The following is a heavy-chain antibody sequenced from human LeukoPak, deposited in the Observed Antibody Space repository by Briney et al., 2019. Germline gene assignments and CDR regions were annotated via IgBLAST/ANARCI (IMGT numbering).Heavy chain of an antibody. J-gene: IGHJ3*02. CDR2: IYYSGST. V-gene: IGHV4-31*03. D-gene: IGHD6-13*01. Sequence: SETLSLTCTVSGGSISSGGYYWSWIRQHPGKGLEWIGYIYYSGSTYYNPSLKSRVTISVDTSKNQSSLKLSSVTAADTAVYYCARAPGIEKQLVNIDAFDIWGQGTMVTVSS. CDR3: ARAPGIEKQLVNIDAFDI. CDR1: GGSISSGGYY.